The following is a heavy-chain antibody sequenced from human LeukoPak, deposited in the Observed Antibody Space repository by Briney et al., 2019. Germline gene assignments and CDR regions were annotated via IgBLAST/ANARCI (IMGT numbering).Heavy chain of an antibody. Sequence: NPSETLSLTCTVSGGSISSSSYDWGWIRQPPGKGLEWIGYIYYSGSTNYNPSLKSRVTISVDTSKNQFSLKLSSVTAADTAVYYCARAVTVTDFDYWGQGTLVTVSS. V-gene: IGHV4-61*05. CDR1: GGSISSSSYD. CDR3: ARAVTVTDFDY. J-gene: IGHJ4*02. D-gene: IGHD4-17*01. CDR2: IYYSGST.